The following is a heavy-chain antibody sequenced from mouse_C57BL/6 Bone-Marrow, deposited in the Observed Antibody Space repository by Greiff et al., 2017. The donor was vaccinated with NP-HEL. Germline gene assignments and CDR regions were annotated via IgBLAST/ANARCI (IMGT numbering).Heavy chain of an antibody. CDR3: AREGWDWYFDY. J-gene: IGHJ2*01. CDR2: ISYDGSN. Sequence: EVKLQESGPGLVKPSPSLSLTCSVTGYSITSGYYWNWIRQFPGNKLEWMGYISYDGSNNYNPSLKNRISITRDTSKNQFFLKLNSVTIEDTATYYCAREGWDWYFDYWGQGTTLTVSS. V-gene: IGHV3-6*01. D-gene: IGHD4-1*01. CDR1: GYSITSGYY.